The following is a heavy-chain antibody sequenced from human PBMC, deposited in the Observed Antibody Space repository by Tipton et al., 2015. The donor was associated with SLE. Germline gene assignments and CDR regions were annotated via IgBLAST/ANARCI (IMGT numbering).Heavy chain of an antibody. D-gene: IGHD2-21*02. CDR2: IKQDGGEK. V-gene: IGHV3-7*01. CDR1: GFTFSAYW. CDR3: VRLGRGSSDCYPFQY. Sequence: SLRLSCAASGFTFSAYWMSWVRQAPGKGLEWVANIKQDGGEKYYVDSVKGRFTISRDNAKNSLSLQMNSLRAEDTALYYCVRLGRGSSDCYPFQYWGQGTLVTVSS. J-gene: IGHJ1*01.